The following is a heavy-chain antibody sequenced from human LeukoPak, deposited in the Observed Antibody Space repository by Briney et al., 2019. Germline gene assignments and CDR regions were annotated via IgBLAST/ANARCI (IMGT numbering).Heavy chain of an antibody. CDR3: AREGHIVVVTAIYFDY. CDR2: IWYDGSNK. CDR1: GFTFSSYG. Sequence: GRSLRLSCAASGFTFSSYGMHWVRQAPGKGLEWVAVIWYDGSNKYYADSMKGRFTISRDNSKNTLYLQMNSLRAEDTAVYYCAREGHIVVVTAIYFDYWGQGTLVTVSS. D-gene: IGHD2-21*02. V-gene: IGHV3-33*01. J-gene: IGHJ4*02.